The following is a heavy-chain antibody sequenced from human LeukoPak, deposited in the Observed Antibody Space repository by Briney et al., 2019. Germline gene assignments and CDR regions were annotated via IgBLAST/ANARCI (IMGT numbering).Heavy chain of an antibody. Sequence: GRSLRLSCAASGFTFDDYAMHWVRQAPGKGLEWVSGISWNSGSIGYADSVKGRFTISRDNAKNSLYLQMNSLRVEDTALYYCAKDMRGYCSGGSCYPPLLYYGMDVWGQGTTVTVSS. D-gene: IGHD2-15*01. CDR3: AKDMRGYCSGGSCYPPLLYYGMDV. CDR2: ISWNSGSI. J-gene: IGHJ6*02. CDR1: GFTFDDYA. V-gene: IGHV3-9*01.